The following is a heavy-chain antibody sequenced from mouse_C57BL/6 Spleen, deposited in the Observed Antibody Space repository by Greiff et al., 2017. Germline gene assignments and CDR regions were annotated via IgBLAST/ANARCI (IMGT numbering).Heavy chain of an antibody. D-gene: IGHD2-4*01. CDR1: GYTFTSYW. Sequence: VQLQQPGAELVKPGASVKLSCKASGYTFTSYWMQWVKQRPGQGLEWIGEIDPSDSYTNYNQKFKGKATLTVDTSSSTAYMQLSSLTSEDSAVYYCARGGLRRDYYAMDYWGQGTSVTVSS. J-gene: IGHJ4*01. CDR2: IDPSDSYT. CDR3: ARGGLRRDYYAMDY. V-gene: IGHV1-50*01.